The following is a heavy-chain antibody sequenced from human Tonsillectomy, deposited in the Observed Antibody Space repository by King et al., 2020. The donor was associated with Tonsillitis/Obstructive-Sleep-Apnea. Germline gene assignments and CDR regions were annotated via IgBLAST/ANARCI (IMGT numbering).Heavy chain of an antibody. V-gene: IGHV1-18*01. Sequence: QLVQFGAEVKKPGASVKVSCKASGYTFTSYGISWVRQAPGQGLEWMGWISAYNGNTNSAQKLQGRVTMTTDTSTSTAYMELRSLRSDDTAVYYCARDRSQQQLVPPDAFDIWGQGTMVTVSS. CDR3: ARDRSQQQLVPPDAFDI. J-gene: IGHJ3*02. CDR1: GYTFTSYG. D-gene: IGHD6-13*01. CDR2: ISAYNGNT.